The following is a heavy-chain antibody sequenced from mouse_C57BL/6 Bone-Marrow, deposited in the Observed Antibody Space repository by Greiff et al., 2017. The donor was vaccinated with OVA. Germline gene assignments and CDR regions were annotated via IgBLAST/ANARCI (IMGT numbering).Heavy chain of an antibody. J-gene: IGHJ3*01. Sequence: VQLQQSGAELVRPGASVKLSCKASGYTFTDYYINWVKQRPGQGLEWIARIYPGSGNTYYNEKFKGKATLTAEKSSRTAYMQLSSLTSEDSAVYFCARRLGGWFAYWGQGTLVTVSA. CDR3: ARRLGGWFAY. V-gene: IGHV1-76*01. CDR1: GYTFTDYY. CDR2: IYPGSGNT. D-gene: IGHD3-1*01.